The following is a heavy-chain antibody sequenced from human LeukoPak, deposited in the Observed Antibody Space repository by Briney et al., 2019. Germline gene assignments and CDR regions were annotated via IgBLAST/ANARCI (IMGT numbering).Heavy chain of an antibody. CDR2: ISSSSSYI. CDR3: ARAGITMVGGVIITLSHDAFDI. Sequence: GGSLRLSCAASGFTFSSYSMNWVRQAPGKGLEWVSSISSSSSYIYYADSVKGRFTISRDNAKNSLYLQMNSLRAEDTAVYYCARAGITMVGGVIITLSHDAFDIWAKGQWSPSLQ. D-gene: IGHD3-10*01. J-gene: IGHJ3*02. V-gene: IGHV3-21*01. CDR1: GFTFSSYS.